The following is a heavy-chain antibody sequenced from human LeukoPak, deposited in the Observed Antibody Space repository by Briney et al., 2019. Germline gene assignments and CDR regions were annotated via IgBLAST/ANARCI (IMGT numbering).Heavy chain of an antibody. CDR3: ARTYYYDSSGLVPGY. CDR1: GYSCTSYW. Sequence: GESLKISCKGSGYSCTSYWISWVRQMPGKGLEWMGRIDPSDSYTNYSPSFQGHVTISADKSISTAYLQWSSLKASDTAMYYCARTYYYDSSGLVPGYWGQGTLVTVSS. V-gene: IGHV5-10-1*01. J-gene: IGHJ4*02. D-gene: IGHD3-22*01. CDR2: IDPSDSYT.